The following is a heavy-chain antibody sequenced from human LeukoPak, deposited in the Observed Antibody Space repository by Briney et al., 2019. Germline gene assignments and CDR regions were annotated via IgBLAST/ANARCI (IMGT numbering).Heavy chain of an antibody. J-gene: IGHJ6*02. CDR1: GYTLTELS. Sequence: ASVKVSCKVSGYTLTELSLHWVRQAPGKGLEWMGRFDPEDGETIYARKFQGRVTMTEDTSTGTAYMELSSLRSEDTAVYFCAVSLTTGGYYGMDVWGQGTTVTVSS. CDR3: AVSLTTGGYYGMDV. D-gene: IGHD1-1*01. CDR2: FDPEDGET. V-gene: IGHV1-24*01.